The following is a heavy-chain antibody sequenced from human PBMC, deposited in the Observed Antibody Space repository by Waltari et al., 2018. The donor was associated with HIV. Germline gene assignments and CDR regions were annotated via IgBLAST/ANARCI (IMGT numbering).Heavy chain of an antibody. CDR2: IKQDGSEK. V-gene: IGHV3-7*01. CDR1: GFTFSDYW. CDR3: ARDLSIAAAGADY. Sequence: EVQLVESGGGLVQPGGSLRLSCAASGFTFSDYWMSWVRQAPGKGLEVVEKIKQDGSEKYYVDSVKGRFTISRDNAKNSLYLQMNSLRAEDTAVYYCARDLSIAAAGADYWGQGTLVTVSS. J-gene: IGHJ4*02. D-gene: IGHD6-13*01.